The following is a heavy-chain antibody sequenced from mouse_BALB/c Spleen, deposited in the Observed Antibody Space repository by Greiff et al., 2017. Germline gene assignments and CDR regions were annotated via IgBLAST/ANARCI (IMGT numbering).Heavy chain of an antibody. V-gene: IGHV14-3*02. CDR3: ASGGYDSPDD. CDR1: GFNIKDTY. J-gene: IGHJ2*01. Sequence: EVKLMESGAELVKPGASVKLSCTASGFNIKDTYMHWVKQRPEQGLEWIGRIDPANGNTKYDPKFQGKATITADTSSNTAYLQLSSLTSEDTAVYYCASGGYDSPDDGGQGTTLTVSS. CDR2: IDPANGNT. D-gene: IGHD2-4*01.